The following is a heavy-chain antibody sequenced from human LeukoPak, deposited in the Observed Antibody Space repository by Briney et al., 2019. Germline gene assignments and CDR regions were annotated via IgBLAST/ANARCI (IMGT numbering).Heavy chain of an antibody. V-gene: IGHV3-48*01. CDR2: ISSSSSTI. CDR1: GFTFSSYS. CDR3: ARRGYYDFWSGYYAHYHYYYYMDV. Sequence: GGSLRLSCAASGFTFSSYSMNWVRQAPGKGLEWVSYISSSSSTIYYADSVKGRFTISRDNAKNSLYLQMNSLRAEDTAVYYCARRGYYDFWSGYYAHYHYYYYMDVWGKGTTVTVSS. J-gene: IGHJ6*03. D-gene: IGHD3-3*01.